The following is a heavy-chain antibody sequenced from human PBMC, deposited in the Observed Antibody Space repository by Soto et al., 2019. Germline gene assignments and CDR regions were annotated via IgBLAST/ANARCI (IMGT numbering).Heavy chain of an antibody. CDR2: ISSSSSHI. D-gene: IGHD6-13*01. CDR3: ARDTPYSSTLTFDY. V-gene: IGHV3-21*01. J-gene: IGHJ4*02. CDR1: GFTFSSYS. Sequence: EVQLVESGGGLVKPGGSLRLSCAASGFTFSSYSMNWVRQAPGKGLKWVSSISSSSSHIYYADSVKGRFTISRDNAKNSLYLQMNSLRGEDTAVYYCARDTPYSSTLTFDYWGQGTLVTVSS.